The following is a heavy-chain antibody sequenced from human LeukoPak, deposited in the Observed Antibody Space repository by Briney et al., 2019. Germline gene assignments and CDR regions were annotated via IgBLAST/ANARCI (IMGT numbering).Heavy chain of an antibody. CDR1: GGSIRSYY. CDR2: SSYSGST. D-gene: IGHD1-26*01. J-gene: IGHJ5*02. CDR3: ARRPYSGDVNWFDP. V-gene: IGHV4-59*01. Sequence: SETLSLTCTVSGGSIRSYYWSWIRQPPGKGLEWIGYSSYSGSTNYNSSLKSRVTISLDTSKNQFSLRLSSVTAADTAVYYCARRPYSGDVNWFDPWGQGTLVTVSS.